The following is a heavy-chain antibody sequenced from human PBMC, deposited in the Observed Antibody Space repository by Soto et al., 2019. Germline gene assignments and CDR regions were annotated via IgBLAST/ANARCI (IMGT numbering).Heavy chain of an antibody. V-gene: IGHV1-69*02. Sequence: QVQLVQSGAEVKKPGSSVKVSCKASGGTFSSYTISWVRQAPGQGLEWMGRIIPILGIANYVQKFQGRVKITADKSMSTAYREVSSLRSEDTAVYYCARGDIAAASFDYWGQGTLVTVSS. CDR2: IIPILGIA. CDR3: ARGDIAAASFDY. D-gene: IGHD6-13*01. CDR1: GGTFSSYT. J-gene: IGHJ4*02.